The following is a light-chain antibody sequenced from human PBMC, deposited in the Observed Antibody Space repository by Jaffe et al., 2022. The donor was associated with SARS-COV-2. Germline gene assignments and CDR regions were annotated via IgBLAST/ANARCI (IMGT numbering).Light chain of an antibody. CDR2: STD. CDR3: LLYNGGAWV. V-gene: IGLV7-43*01. Sequence: QTVVTQEPSLTVSPGGTVTLTCGSSTGAVTSGHYPNWFQQNPGQAPRALIYSTDNKHSWTPARFSGSLLGGKAALTLSGVLPEDEADYYCLLYNGGAWVFGGGTKLTVL. CDR1: TGAVTSGHY. J-gene: IGLJ3*02.